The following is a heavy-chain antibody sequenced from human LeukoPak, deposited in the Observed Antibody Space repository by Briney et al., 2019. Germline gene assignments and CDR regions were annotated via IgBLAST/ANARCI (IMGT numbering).Heavy chain of an antibody. Sequence: PGGSLRLSCAASGFTFNNYAMSWVRQTPGKGLEWVSSISDNDGSTYYTGSVKGRLTISRDNSKDTVYLQMNNLRAADTALYFCVRHDSYIPFWGQGSLVTVSS. V-gene: IGHV3-23*01. CDR2: ISDNDGST. CDR1: GFTFNNYA. J-gene: IGHJ1*01. D-gene: IGHD5-18*01. CDR3: VRHDSYIPF.